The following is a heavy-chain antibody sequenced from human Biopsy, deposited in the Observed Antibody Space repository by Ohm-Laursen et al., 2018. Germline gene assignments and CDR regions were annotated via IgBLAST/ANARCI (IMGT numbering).Heavy chain of an antibody. V-gene: IGHV4-59*08. Sequence: GTLSLTCTVSGDTISTYYWNWIRQTPGKGLKWIGYIHYTGHIRINPSLNSRATISVDTSKDQFSLKLSSLTAADTAIYYCARNRVDVVKVTTIGWNFDLWGRGTLVTVS. CDR2: IHYTGHI. CDR3: ARNRVDVVKVTTIGWNFDL. CDR1: GDTISTYY. D-gene: IGHD5-12*01. J-gene: IGHJ2*01.